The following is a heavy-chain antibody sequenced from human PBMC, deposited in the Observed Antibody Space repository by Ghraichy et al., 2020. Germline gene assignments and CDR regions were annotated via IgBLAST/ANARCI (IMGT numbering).Heavy chain of an antibody. CDR3: GRGSTVVRFYYYDGMDV. J-gene: IGHJ6*02. V-gene: IGHV3-48*02. D-gene: IGHD4-23*01. Sequence: SCAASGFTFSDYNMNWVRQAPGKGPEWLSYISGSGTTKYYADSVMGRFTISRDNAQNSLYLQMNSLRDEDTAVYYCGRGSTVVRFYYYDGMDVWGQGTTVTVSS. CDR2: ISGSGTTK. CDR1: GFTFSDYN.